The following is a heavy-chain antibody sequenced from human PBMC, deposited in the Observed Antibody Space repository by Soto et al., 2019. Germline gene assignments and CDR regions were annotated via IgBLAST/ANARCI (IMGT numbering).Heavy chain of an antibody. CDR3: VRDWESSVSTWSFGGL. Sequence: QVQLVQSGAEVKKPGSSVKVSCKSSGGTYSPYNINWVRQAPGQGLEWMGRIIPFLGVTNYRLKFQARVTITAYKATNTAYMDLRGLRFEDTAVYYCVRDWESSVSTWSFGGLWGRGTLVTVSS. D-gene: IGHD3-16*01. CDR1: GGTYSPYN. J-gene: IGHJ4*02. V-gene: IGHV1-69*08. CDR2: IIPFLGVT.